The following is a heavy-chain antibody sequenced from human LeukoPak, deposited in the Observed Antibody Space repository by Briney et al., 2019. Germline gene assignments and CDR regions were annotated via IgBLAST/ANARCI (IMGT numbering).Heavy chain of an antibody. D-gene: IGHD6-19*01. CDR1: GFTFSSYD. V-gene: IGHV3-13*01. CDR2: IGTAGDT. Sequence: GGSLRLSCAASGFTFSSYDMHWVRQATGKGLEWVSAIGTAGDTYYADSVKGRLTISRNNSKNTLYLQINSLRAEDTAVYYCANFERTVAGPYNWFDPWGQGTLVTVSS. CDR3: ANFERTVAGPYNWFDP. J-gene: IGHJ5*02.